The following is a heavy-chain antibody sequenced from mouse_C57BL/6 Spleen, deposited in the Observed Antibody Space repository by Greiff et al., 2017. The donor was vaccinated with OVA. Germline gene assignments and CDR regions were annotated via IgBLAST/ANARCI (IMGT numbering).Heavy chain of an antibody. CDR1: GYTFTDYE. D-gene: IGHD1-1*01. V-gene: IGHV1-15*01. CDR3: TRRRTTVVATDY. CDR2: IDPETGGT. Sequence: QVQLQQSGAELVRPGASVTLSCKASGYTFTDYEMHWVKQTPVHGLEWIGAIDPETGGTAYNQKFKGKAILTADKSSSTAYMELRSLTSEDSAVYYCTRRRTTVVATDYWGQGTTLTVSS. J-gene: IGHJ2*01.